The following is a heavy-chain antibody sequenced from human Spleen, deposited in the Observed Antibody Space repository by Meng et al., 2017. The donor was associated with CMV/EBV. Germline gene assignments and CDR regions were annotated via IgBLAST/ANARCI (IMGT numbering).Heavy chain of an antibody. CDR3: ARRGQYCSSTSCSKIYNWFDP. Sequence: GGYDWSWIRQHPGKGLEWIGYIYYSRSTYCNPSLKRRVTISVDTSKNQFSLKLSSVTAADTAVYYCARRGQYCSSTSCSKIYNWFDPWGQGTLVTVSS. J-gene: IGHJ5*02. CDR2: IYYSRST. CDR1: GGYD. D-gene: IGHD2-2*01. V-gene: IGHV4-31*02.